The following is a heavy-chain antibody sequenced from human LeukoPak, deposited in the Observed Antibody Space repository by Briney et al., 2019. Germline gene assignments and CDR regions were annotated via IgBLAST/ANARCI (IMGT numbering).Heavy chain of an antibody. CDR2: ISSSSSHI. V-gene: IGHV3-21*04. Sequence: PGGSLRPSCAASGFRFYTYSMIWVRQAPGKGLEWVSFISSSSSHIHQADSVRGRFTVSRDNAKNSLYLQMNSLRAEDTALYYCARESSSWYCLDYWGQGTLVTVSS. CDR1: GFRFYTYS. D-gene: IGHD6-13*01. J-gene: IGHJ4*02. CDR3: ARESSSWYCLDY.